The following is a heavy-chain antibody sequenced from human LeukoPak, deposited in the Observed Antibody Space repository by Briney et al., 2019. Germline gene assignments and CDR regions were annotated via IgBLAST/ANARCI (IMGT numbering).Heavy chain of an antibody. V-gene: IGHV4-59*08. CDR2: IYYSGST. Sequence: SETLSLTCTVSGGSISSYYWSWIRQPPGKGLEWIGYIYYSGSTNYNPSLKSRVTISVDTSKNQFSLKLSSVTAADTAVYYCARHLETMVRGVTFDYWGQGTLVTVSS. CDR1: GGSISSYY. CDR3: ARHLETMVRGVTFDY. J-gene: IGHJ4*02. D-gene: IGHD3-10*01.